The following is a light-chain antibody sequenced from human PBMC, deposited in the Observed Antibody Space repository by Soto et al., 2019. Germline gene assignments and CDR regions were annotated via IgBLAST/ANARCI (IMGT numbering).Light chain of an antibody. CDR2: DVS. CDR1: SSDIGGYNY. CDR3: YSFVGSKTFR. V-gene: IGLV2-11*01. J-gene: IGLJ1*01. Sequence: QSALTQPRSVSGSPGQSVTFSCTGTSSDIGGYNYVSWYQQHPGTAPKLIIYDVSKRPSGVPDRFSGSKSGNTASLTISGLQADDEADYYCYSFVGSKTFRFGTGTKLTVL.